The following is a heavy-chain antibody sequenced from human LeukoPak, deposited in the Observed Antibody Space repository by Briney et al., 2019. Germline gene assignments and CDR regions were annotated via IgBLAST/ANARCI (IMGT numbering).Heavy chain of an antibody. Sequence: SETLSLICAVYGGSFSGYYWSWIRQPPGKGLEWIGEINHSGSTNYNPSLKSRVTISVDTSKNQFSLKLSSVTAADTAVYYCARGDIVVVPAAYYFDYWGQGTLVTVSS. CDR1: GGSFSGYY. CDR3: ARGDIVVVPAAYYFDY. V-gene: IGHV4-34*01. J-gene: IGHJ4*02. CDR2: INHSGST. D-gene: IGHD2-2*01.